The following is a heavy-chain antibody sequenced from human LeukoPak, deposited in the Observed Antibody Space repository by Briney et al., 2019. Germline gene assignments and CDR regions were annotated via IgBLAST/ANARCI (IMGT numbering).Heavy chain of an antibody. CDR2: INTNTGNP. CDR3: APSGGYAKRDAFDI. J-gene: IGHJ3*02. V-gene: IGHV7-4-1*02. CDR1: GYTFTHSA. Sequence: ASVTVSCKASGYTFTHSALNWVRQAPGQGPEWMGWINTNTGNPTYAQGFTGRFVFSLDTSVGTAFLQISSLKAEDTAMYYCAPSGGYAKRDAFDIWGQGTMVTVSS. D-gene: IGHD3-16*01.